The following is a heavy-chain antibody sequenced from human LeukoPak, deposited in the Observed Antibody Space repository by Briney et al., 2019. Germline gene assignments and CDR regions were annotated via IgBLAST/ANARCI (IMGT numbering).Heavy chain of an antibody. CDR2: ISAYNGNT. CDR1: GYTFTSYG. D-gene: IGHD5-18*01. Sequence: GASVKVSCKASGYTFTSYGISWVRQAPGQGLEWMEWISAYNGNTNYAQKLQGRVTMTTDTSTSTAYMELRSLRSDDTAVYYCARDRIQLWSGCWYFDLWGRGTLVTVSS. V-gene: IGHV1-18*04. CDR3: ARDRIQLWSGCWYFDL. J-gene: IGHJ2*01.